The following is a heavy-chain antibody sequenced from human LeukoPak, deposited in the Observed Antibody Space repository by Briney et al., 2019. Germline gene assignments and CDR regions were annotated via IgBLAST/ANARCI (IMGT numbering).Heavy chain of an antibody. V-gene: IGHV3-48*03. CDR3: AKGGIAVAGTSYYYYMDV. Sequence: GGSLRLSCAASGFTFSSYEMNWVRQAPGKGLEWVSYISSSGSTIYYADSVKGRFTISRDNAKNTLYLQLNSLRAEDTAVYYCAKGGIAVAGTSYYYYMDVWGKGTTVTISS. D-gene: IGHD6-19*01. J-gene: IGHJ6*03. CDR1: GFTFSSYE. CDR2: ISSSGSTI.